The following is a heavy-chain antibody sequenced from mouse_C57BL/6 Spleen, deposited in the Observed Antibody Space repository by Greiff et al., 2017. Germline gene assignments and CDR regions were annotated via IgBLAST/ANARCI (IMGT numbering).Heavy chain of an antibody. CDR1: GYTFTSYG. CDR3: ARSGDGYPWYFDV. CDR2: IYPRSGNT. J-gene: IGHJ1*03. D-gene: IGHD2-3*01. Sequence: QVQLQQSGAELARPGASVKLSCKASGYTFTSYGISWVKQRTGQGLEWIGEIYPRSGNTYYNEKFKGKATLTADKSSSTAYMELRSLTSEDSAVYFCARSGDGYPWYFDVWGTGTTVTVSS. V-gene: IGHV1-81*01.